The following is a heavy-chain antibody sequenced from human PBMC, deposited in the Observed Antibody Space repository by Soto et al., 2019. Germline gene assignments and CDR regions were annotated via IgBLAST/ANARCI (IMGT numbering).Heavy chain of an antibody. J-gene: IGHJ4*02. Sequence: EVHLVESGGGLVQPGGSLRLSCAASGFIFKEHSMNWVRQAPGKGLEWVSYISSGGHTIYYADSLVGRFTVSRDNAKSSLHLHMHSLRAEDTALYYCARGSHGDYVGVYDWGPGTLVTVSS. CDR1: GFIFKEHS. V-gene: IGHV3-48*01. CDR2: ISSGGHTI. CDR3: ARGSHGDYVGVYD. D-gene: IGHD4-17*01.